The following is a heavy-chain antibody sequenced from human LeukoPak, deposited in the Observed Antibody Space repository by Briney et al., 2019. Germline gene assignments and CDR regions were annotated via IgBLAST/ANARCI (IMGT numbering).Heavy chain of an antibody. CDR1: GYTFTSYY. J-gene: IGHJ6*03. D-gene: IGHD3-10*01. V-gene: IGHV1-46*01. Sequence: ASVKVSCKASGYTFTSYYIRWVRQAPGQGLEWMGIINPSGGSTNYAQKFQGRVTMTRDTSTSTVYMELSSLRSDDTAVYYCARGPRITLVRGGQWYLYMDVWDKGTTVTVPS. CDR3: ARGPRITLVRGGQWYLYMDV. CDR2: INPSGGST.